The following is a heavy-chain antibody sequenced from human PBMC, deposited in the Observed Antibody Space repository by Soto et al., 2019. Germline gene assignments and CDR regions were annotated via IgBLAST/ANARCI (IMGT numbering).Heavy chain of an antibody. V-gene: IGHV3-11*01. Sequence: QVQLVESGGGMVKPGGSLRLSCAASGFSFSDYYMSWIRQAPGKGLEWISYISSSGSTIYYADSVKGRFTVSRDNAKDSLWLQVNSLRAEVTAVYYCARNGYCSRDACSYGVDVWGQGTTVTVSS. CDR3: ARNGYCSRDACSYGVDV. J-gene: IGHJ6*02. D-gene: IGHD2-15*01. CDR1: GFSFSDYY. CDR2: ISSSGSTI.